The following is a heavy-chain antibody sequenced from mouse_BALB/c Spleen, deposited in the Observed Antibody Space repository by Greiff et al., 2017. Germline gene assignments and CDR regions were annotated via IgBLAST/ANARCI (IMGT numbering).Heavy chain of an antibody. Sequence: DVMLVESGGGLVQPGESLKLSCESNEYEFPSHDMSWVRKTPEKRLELVAAINSDGGSTYYPDTMERRFIISRDNTKKTLYLQMSSLRSEDTALYYCARHGEIKLKYGNHYYAMDYWGQGTSVTVSS. V-gene: IGHV5-2*01. CDR2: INSDGGST. D-gene: IGHD2-10*02. J-gene: IGHJ4*01. CDR1: EYEFPSHD. CDR3: ARHGEIKLKYGNHYYAMDY.